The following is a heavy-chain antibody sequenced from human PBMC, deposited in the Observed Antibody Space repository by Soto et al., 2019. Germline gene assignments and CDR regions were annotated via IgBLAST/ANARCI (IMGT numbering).Heavy chain of an antibody. CDR1: GFIFSNYE. CDR3: ARGHIVATILDY. CDR2: IDHSGTTI. J-gene: IGHJ4*02. Sequence: GGSLRLSCAAPGFIFSNYEMSWVRQAPGKGLEWVSYIDHSGTTIYYADSVKGRFTISRDNAKNSLFLQMNSLRAEDTAVYYCARGHIVATILDYWGQGTLVTVSS. D-gene: IGHD5-12*01. V-gene: IGHV3-48*03.